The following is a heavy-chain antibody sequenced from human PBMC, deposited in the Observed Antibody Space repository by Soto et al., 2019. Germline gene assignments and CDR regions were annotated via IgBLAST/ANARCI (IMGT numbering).Heavy chain of an antibody. Sequence: GSLRLSCAASGFIFSDYCMAWIRQAPGKGLEWVSYISSSGSTYYADSVKGRFTISRDNSKNTLYLQMNSLRAEDTAVYYCGREVSEAKFDYGGQGTLVTVSS. V-gene: IGHV3-11*01. CDR1: GFIFSDYC. CDR2: ISSSGST. CDR3: GREVSEAKFDY. J-gene: IGHJ4*02.